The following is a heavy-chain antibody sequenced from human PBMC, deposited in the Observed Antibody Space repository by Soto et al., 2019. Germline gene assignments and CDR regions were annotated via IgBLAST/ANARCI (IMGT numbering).Heavy chain of an antibody. V-gene: IGHV1-69*12. CDR3: PRGWVRGVITPWFDF. Sequence: QVQLVQSGAEVKKPGSSVKVSCKASGGTFSSYGISWVRQAPGQGLEWMGGIIPTFGAANYAQNFQGRVTISADESTSTAYMELRSLRSEDTAVYYCPRGWVRGVITPWFDFWGQGSLVSVSS. CDR1: GGTFSSYG. J-gene: IGHJ4*02. D-gene: IGHD3-10*01. CDR2: IIPTFGAA.